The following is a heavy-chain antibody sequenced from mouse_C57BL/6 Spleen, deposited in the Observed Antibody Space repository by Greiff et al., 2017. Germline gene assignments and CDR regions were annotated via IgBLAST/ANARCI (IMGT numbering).Heavy chain of an antibody. CDR2: ISSGSSTI. CDR1: GFTFSDYG. CDR3: ARQETYWYFDV. V-gene: IGHV5-17*01. J-gene: IGHJ1*03. Sequence: EVHLVESGGGLVKPGGSLKLSCAASGFTFSDYGMDWVRQAPEEGLEWVAYISSGSSTIYYADTVKGRFTISRNNAKNTLFLQMTNLRSEDTAMYYCARQETYWYFDVWGTGTTVTVSS.